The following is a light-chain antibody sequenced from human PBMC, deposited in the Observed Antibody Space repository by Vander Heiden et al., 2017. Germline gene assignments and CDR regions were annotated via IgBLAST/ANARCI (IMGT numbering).Light chain of an antibody. V-gene: IGKV1-5*03. J-gene: IGKJ1*01. CDR2: RAS. Sequence: DIQVNPSPSTPTASVGDRVTITCRGKENSSRRLACYQQKPGKAPKLLIYRASSLASRAPCRFSSSGAGTEFTLTISSLQADDPATYYCQQYDRGRTFGQGTKVEVK. CDR1: ENSSRR. CDR3: QQYDRGRT.